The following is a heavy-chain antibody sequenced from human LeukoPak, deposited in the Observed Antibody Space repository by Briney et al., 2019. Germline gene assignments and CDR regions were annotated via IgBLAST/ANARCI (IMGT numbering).Heavy chain of an antibody. Sequence: GGPLRLSCAASGFTFDDYGMSWVRQAPGKGLEWVSGINWNGGSTGYADSVKGRFTISRDNAKNSLYLQMNSLRAEDTAFYYCARGYGDYDFFFNYWGQGTLVTVSS. CDR3: ARGYGDYDFFFNY. CDR1: GFTFDDYG. CDR2: INWNGGST. J-gene: IGHJ4*02. D-gene: IGHD4-17*01. V-gene: IGHV3-20*04.